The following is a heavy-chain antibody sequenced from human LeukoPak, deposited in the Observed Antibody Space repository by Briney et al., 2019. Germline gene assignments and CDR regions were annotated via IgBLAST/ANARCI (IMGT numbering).Heavy chain of an antibody. Sequence: PLETLSLTCAVYGGSFSGYYWSWIRQPPGKGLEWIGEINHSGSTNYNPSLKSRVTISVDTSKNQFSLKLSSVTAADTAVYYCARGFRGPNFDYWGQGTLVTVSS. D-gene: IGHD3-10*01. V-gene: IGHV4-34*01. J-gene: IGHJ4*02. CDR2: INHSGST. CDR3: ARGFRGPNFDY. CDR1: GGSFSGYY.